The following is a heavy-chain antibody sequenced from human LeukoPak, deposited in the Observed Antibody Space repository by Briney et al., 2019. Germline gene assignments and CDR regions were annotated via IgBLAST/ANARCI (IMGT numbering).Heavy chain of an antibody. CDR3: ARHPPISFYCGRDCDDVFDF. CDR2: IYPGDSDT. CDR1: GYSFTSYW. J-gene: IGHJ3*01. V-gene: IGHV5-51*01. D-gene: IGHD2-21*02. Sequence: GESLKISCKGSGYSFTSYWIGWVRQMPGKGLEWMGIIYPGDSDTRYSPSFQGQVTISADKSTKTAYLQWSSLKASDTAMYYCARHPPISFYCGRDCDDVFDFGPKGTRVTV.